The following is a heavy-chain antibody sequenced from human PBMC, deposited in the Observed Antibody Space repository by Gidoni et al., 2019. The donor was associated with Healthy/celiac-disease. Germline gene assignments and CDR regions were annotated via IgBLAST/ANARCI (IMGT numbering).Heavy chain of an antibody. V-gene: IGHV4-31*03. CDR1: GGSISSGGYY. Sequence: VKPSQTLSLTCTVSGGSISSGGYYWSWIRQHPGKGLEWIGYIYYRGSTYYNPSLKSRVTISVDTSKNQFSLKLSSVTAADTAVYYCARVRRDYDFWSGPAARYMDVWGKGTTVTVSS. D-gene: IGHD3-3*01. J-gene: IGHJ6*03. CDR2: IYYRGST. CDR3: ARVRRDYDFWSGPAARYMDV.